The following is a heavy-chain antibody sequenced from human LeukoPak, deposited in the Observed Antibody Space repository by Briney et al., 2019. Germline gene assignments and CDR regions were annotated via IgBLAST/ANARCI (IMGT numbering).Heavy chain of an antibody. Sequence: GGSLRLSCAASGFTFSSYAMSWVRQAPGKGLEWVSAISGSGGSTYYADSVKGRFTISRDNAKNSLYLQMNSLRAEDTAVYYCARGTGTTTFDYWGQGTLVTVSS. D-gene: IGHD1-7*01. CDR3: ARGTGTTTFDY. J-gene: IGHJ4*02. CDR2: ISGSGGST. V-gene: IGHV3-23*01. CDR1: GFTFSSYA.